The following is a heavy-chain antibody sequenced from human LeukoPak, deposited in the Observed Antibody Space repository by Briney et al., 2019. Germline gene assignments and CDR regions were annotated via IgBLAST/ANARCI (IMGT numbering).Heavy chain of an antibody. D-gene: IGHD3-10*01. CDR2: IYYSGST. J-gene: IGHJ4*02. CDR3: ARGAIWFGELSTYFDY. CDR1: GGSISSGDYY. Sequence: KSSETLSLTCTVSGGSISSGDYYWSWIRQPPGKGLEWIGYIYYSGSTYYNPSLKSRVTISVDTSKNQFSLKLSSVTAADTAVYYCARGAIWFGELSTYFDYWGQGTLVTVSS. V-gene: IGHV4-30-4*01.